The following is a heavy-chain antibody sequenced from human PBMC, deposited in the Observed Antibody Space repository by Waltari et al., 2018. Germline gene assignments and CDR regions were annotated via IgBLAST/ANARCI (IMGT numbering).Heavy chain of an antibody. CDR1: GFTFSSYA. V-gene: IGHV3-23*04. D-gene: IGHD3-10*01. CDR3: AKDRGVEVWILDAFDI. CDR2: ISGSGGST. J-gene: IGHJ3*02. Sequence: EVQLVESGGGLVQPGGSLRLSCAASGFTFSSYAMSWVRQAPGKGLEWVSAISGSGGSTYYADSVKGRFTISRDNSKNTLYLQMNSLRAEDTAVYYCAKDRGVEVWILDAFDIWGQGTMVTVSS.